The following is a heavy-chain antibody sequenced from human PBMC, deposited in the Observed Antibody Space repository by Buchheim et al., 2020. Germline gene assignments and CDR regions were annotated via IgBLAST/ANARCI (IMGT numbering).Heavy chain of an antibody. V-gene: IGHV3-30*18. CDR2: ISYDGSNK. D-gene: IGHD3-3*01. J-gene: IGHJ6*02. CDR1: GFTFSSYG. CDR3: AKNKQGFVYYYYGMDV. Sequence: VQLVESGGGVVQPGRSLRLSCAASGFTFSSYGMHWVRQAPGKGLEWVAVISYDGSNKYYADSVKGRFTISRDNSKNTLYLQMNSLRAEDTAVYYCAKNKQGFVYYYYGMDVWGQGTT.